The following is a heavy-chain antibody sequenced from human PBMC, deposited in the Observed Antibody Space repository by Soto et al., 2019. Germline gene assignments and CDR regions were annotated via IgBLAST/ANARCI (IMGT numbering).Heavy chain of an antibody. Sequence: GGSLRLCCAASGFTFSSYGMHWVRQAPGKGLEWVAVIWYDGSNKYYADSVKGRFTISRDNSKNTLYLQMNSLRAEDTAVYYCARDQHGGAIDFAYWGQGTLVTVSS. CDR3: ARDQHGGAIDFAY. CDR1: GFTFSSYG. CDR2: IWYDGSNK. J-gene: IGHJ4*02. V-gene: IGHV3-33*01. D-gene: IGHD3-16*02.